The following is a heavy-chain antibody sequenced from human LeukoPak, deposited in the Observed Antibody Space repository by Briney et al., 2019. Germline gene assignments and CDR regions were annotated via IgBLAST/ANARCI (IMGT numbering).Heavy chain of an antibody. J-gene: IGHJ4*02. CDR3: AREGFDYYDSSGYSFDY. CDR1: GFTFSSYS. Sequence: GGSLRLSCAASGFTFSSYSMNWVRQAPGKGLEWVSSISSSSSYIYCADSVKGRFTISRDNAKNSLYLQMNSLRAEDTAVYYCAREGFDYYDSSGYSFDYWGQGTLVTVSS. V-gene: IGHV3-21*01. D-gene: IGHD3-22*01. CDR2: ISSSSSYI.